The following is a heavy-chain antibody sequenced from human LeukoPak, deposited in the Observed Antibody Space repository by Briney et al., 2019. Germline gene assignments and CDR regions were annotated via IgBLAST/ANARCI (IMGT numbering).Heavy chain of an antibody. J-gene: IGHJ4*02. V-gene: IGHV1-69*06. CDR1: GATFSSYA. CDR2: IIPIFGTA. Sequence: ASVKLSCKASGATFSSYAISWVRQAPGQGLEWMGGIIPIFGTANYAQKFQGRVTITADKSTSTAYMELSSLRSEDTAVYYCARARNSQGAVAGPDYWGEGTLVTVSS. CDR3: ARARNSQGAVAGPDY. D-gene: IGHD6-19*01.